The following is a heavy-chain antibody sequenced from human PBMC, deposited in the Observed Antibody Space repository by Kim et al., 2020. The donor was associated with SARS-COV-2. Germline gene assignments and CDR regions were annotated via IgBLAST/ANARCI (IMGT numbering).Heavy chain of an antibody. CDR3: ASYDFWSGYPFDY. CDR2: IYYSGST. J-gene: IGHJ4*02. D-gene: IGHD3-3*01. CDR1: GGSISSSSYY. Sequence: SETLSLTCTVSGGSISSSSYYWGWIRQPPGKGLEWIGSIYYSGSTYYNPSLKSRVTISVDTSKNQFSLKLSSVTAADTAVYYCASYDFWSGYPFDYWGQG. V-gene: IGHV4-39*07.